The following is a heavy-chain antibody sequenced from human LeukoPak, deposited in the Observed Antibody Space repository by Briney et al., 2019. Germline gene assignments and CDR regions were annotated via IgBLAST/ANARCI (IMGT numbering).Heavy chain of an antibody. CDR2: INPSGGST. CDR1: GYTFTSYY. D-gene: IGHD6-6*01. J-gene: IGHJ4*02. V-gene: IGHV1-46*01. Sequence: GASVKVSCKASGYTFTSYYMHWVRQAPGQGLEWMGIINPSGGSTSYAQKFQGRVTMTRDTSTSTAYMELRSLRSDDTAVYYCARDPAYSSSSLYPEEDDMTPKFFDYWGQGTLVTVSS. CDR3: ARDPAYSSSSLYPEEDDMTPKFFDY.